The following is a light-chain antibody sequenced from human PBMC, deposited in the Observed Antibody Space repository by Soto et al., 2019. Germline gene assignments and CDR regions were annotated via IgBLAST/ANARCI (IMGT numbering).Light chain of an antibody. CDR2: GAS. CDR3: QQSHSTPRT. CDR1: LRISKY. J-gene: IGKJ4*01. V-gene: IGKV1-39*01. Sequence: DIKLTQSPSSLSASVGDRVTITCRASLRISKYLNWYQQKPGKAPQLLIYGASTLQSGVPSRFSGSGSGTDFTLTITNLQPEESATDVGQQSHSTPRTCGGGT.